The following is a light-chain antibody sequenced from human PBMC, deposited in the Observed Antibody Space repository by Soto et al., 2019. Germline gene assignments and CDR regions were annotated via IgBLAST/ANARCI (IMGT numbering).Light chain of an antibody. J-gene: IGLJ2*01. CDR2: EVS. Sequence: QAVLTQPPSASGSPGQSVTISCTGTSSDVGDYNYVSWYQQHPGKAPKLMIYEVSKRPSGVPDRFSGSKSGNTASLTVSGLQAEDEADYYCSSYAGRNNFVVFGGGTKVTVL. CDR3: SSYAGRNNFVV. V-gene: IGLV2-8*01. CDR1: SSDVGDYNY.